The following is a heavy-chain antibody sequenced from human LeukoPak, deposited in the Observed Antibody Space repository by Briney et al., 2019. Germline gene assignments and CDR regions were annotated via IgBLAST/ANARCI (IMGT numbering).Heavy chain of an antibody. D-gene: IGHD2-2*01. CDR1: GFTFSSYW. CDR3: ASGGCTNCYSLCDH. CDR2: IKEDGGEK. Sequence: GGSLRLSCAASGFTFSSYWMTWVRQAPGKGLEWVANIKEDGGEKNYVDSVKGRFTISRDNAKNSLFLQMNSLRAEDTAVYYCASGGCTNCYSLCDHWGQGTLVTVSS. J-gene: IGHJ4*02. V-gene: IGHV3-7*01.